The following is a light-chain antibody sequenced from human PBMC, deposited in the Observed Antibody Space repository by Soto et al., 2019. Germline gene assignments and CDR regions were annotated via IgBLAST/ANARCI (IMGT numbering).Light chain of an antibody. J-gene: IGLJ1*01. CDR2: EGS. CDR1: SSDVGSYNL. Sequence: QSVLTQPASVSVSPGQSITISCTGTSSDVGSYNLVSWYQQHPGKAPKLMIYEGSKRPSGVSNRFSGSKSGYTASLTISGLQAEDEADYYCCSYAGSSTFYYVFGTGTKVTV. V-gene: IGLV2-23*01. CDR3: CSYAGSSTFYYV.